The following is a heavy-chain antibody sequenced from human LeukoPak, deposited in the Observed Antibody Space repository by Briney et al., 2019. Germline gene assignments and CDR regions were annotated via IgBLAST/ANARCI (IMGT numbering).Heavy chain of an antibody. CDR2: IYPGDSDT. J-gene: IGHJ6*02. CDR1: GXSFTSYW. CDR3: ARILKPSYYYYGMDV. V-gene: IGHV5-51*01. Sequence: ESLKISCKGSGXSFTSYWIAWVRQMPGKGLEWMGIIYPGDSDTRYSPSFQGQVTTSADKSISTAYLQWNSLKASDTAMYYCARILKPSYYYYGMDVWGQGTTVTVSS.